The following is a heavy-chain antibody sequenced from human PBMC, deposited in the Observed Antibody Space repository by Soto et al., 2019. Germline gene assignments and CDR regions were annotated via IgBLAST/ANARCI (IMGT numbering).Heavy chain of an antibody. J-gene: IGHJ4*02. Sequence: QVQLVQSGAEVKKPGASVKVSCKASGYTFSSYDLNWVRQATGQGLEWMGWLNPNSGDTGYAQKFQGRVTLTRNTSINTAYIELSSLTSDDTAVYYCATSGGGWYLYWGQGTLVTVSS. CDR1: GYTFSSYD. CDR2: LNPNSGDT. D-gene: IGHD6-19*01. V-gene: IGHV1-8*01. CDR3: ATSGGGWYLY.